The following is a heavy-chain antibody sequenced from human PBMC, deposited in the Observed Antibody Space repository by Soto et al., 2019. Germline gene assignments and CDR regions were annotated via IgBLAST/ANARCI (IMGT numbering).Heavy chain of an antibody. CDR1: GYTFTSYG. CDR2: ISAYNGNT. D-gene: IGHD3-9*01. V-gene: IGHV1-18*01. J-gene: IGHJ4*02. Sequence: ASVKVSCKASGYTFTSYGISWVRQAPGQGLEWMGWISAYNGNTNYAQKLQGRVTMTTDTSTSTAYMELRSLRSDDTAVYYCAREGGYDILTGFEAYFDYWGQGTLVTVSS. CDR3: AREGGYDILTGFEAYFDY.